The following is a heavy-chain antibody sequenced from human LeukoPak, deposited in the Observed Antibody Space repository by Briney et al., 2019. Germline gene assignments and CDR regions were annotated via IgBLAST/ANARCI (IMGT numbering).Heavy chain of an antibody. CDR3: ARGPAFDP. Sequence: SETLSLTCTVSGGSVSSGSYYWSWIRQPPGKGLEWIGYIYYSGSTNYNPSLKGRVTISVDTSKNQFSLKLSSVTAADTAVYYCARGPAFDPWGQGTLVTVSS. CDR2: IYYSGST. V-gene: IGHV4-61*01. J-gene: IGHJ5*02. CDR1: GGSVSSGSYY.